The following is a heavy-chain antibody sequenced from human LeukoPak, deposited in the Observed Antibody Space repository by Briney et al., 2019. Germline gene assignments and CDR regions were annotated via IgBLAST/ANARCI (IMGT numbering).Heavy chain of an antibody. D-gene: IGHD1-26*01. CDR1: GGSISSGGYY. J-gene: IGHJ4*02. CDR3: ARAGSPPWELQVTLFDY. Sequence: PSEILSLTCTVSGGSISSGGYYWSWIRQPPGKGLEWIGYIYHSGSTYYNPSLKSRVTISVDRSKNQFSLKLSSVTAADTAVYYCARAGSPPWELQVTLFDYWGQGTLVTVSS. V-gene: IGHV4-30-2*01. CDR2: IYHSGST.